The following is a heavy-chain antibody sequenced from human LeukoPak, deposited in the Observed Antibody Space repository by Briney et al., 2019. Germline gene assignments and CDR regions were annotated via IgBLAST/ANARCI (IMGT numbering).Heavy chain of an antibody. CDR3: AREGGSSQNDAFDI. J-gene: IGHJ3*02. D-gene: IGHD1-26*01. V-gene: IGHV3-48*03. CDR2: ITSSGSTK. CDR1: GFTFRGYE. Sequence: GGSLRLSCAASGFTFRGYEMNWVRQAPGKGLEWVSYITSSGSTKYYADSVKGRFTISRDNAKNSLFLQLNSLRDEDTAVYYCAREGGSSQNDAFDIWGQGTMVTVSS.